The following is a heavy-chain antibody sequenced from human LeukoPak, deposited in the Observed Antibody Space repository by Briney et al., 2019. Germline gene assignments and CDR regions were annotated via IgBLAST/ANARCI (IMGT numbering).Heavy chain of an antibody. J-gene: IGHJ4*02. CDR2: IKYYGGEK. CDR3: ASALPADHFDF. CDR1: GFTFSNYW. V-gene: IGHV3-7*01. Sequence: GGSLRLSCAASGFTFSNYWMSWVRQAPGKGLEWVANIKYYGGEKYHADSVRGRFTISRDNAKSSLYLQMNSLRAEDTAVYYCASALPADHFDFWGQGTLVTVSS. D-gene: IGHD1-14*01.